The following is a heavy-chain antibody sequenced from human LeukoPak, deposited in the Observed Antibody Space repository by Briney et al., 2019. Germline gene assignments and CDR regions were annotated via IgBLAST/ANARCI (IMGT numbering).Heavy chain of an antibody. CDR2: IIPIFGTA. D-gene: IGHD6-13*01. V-gene: IGHV1-69*06. Sequence: SVKVSCKASGGTFSSYAISWVRQAPGQGLEWMGGIIPIFGTANYAQKFQGRVTITADKSTSTAYMELRSLRSDDTAVYYCARDEGHDAAAGSDYWGQGTLVTVSS. CDR1: GGTFSSYA. J-gene: IGHJ4*02. CDR3: ARDEGHDAAAGSDY.